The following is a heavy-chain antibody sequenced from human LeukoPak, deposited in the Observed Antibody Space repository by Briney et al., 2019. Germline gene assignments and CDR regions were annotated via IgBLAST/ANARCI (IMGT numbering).Heavy chain of an antibody. J-gene: IGHJ4*02. CDR3: ARAHPGDYSDFQFDY. D-gene: IGHD4-11*01. CDR1: GGTFSSYA. CDR2: IIPIFGTA. Sequence: SVKVSCKASGGTFSSYAISWVRQAPGQGLEWMGGIIPIFGTANYAQKFQGRVTITADKSTSTAYMELSSLRAEDTAVYYCARAHPGDYSDFQFDYWGQGTLVTVSS. V-gene: IGHV1-69*06.